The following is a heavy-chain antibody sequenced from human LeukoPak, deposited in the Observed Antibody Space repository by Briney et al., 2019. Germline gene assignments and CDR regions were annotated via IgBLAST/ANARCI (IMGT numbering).Heavy chain of an antibody. Sequence: GGSLRLSCAASGFTFSSYALHWVRQAPGKGLEWVAVISYDGRNKYYADSVKGRFTISRDNSKNTLHLQMNSLRAEDTAVYYCARVSSSSSWYTDLDYWGQGTLVTVSS. CDR3: ARVSSSSSWYTDLDY. V-gene: IGHV3-30*04. CDR2: ISYDGRNK. CDR1: GFTFSSYA. D-gene: IGHD6-13*01. J-gene: IGHJ4*02.